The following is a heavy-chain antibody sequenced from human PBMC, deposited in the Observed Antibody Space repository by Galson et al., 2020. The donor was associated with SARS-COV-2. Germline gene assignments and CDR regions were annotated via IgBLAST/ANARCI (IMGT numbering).Heavy chain of an antibody. Sequence: RLSCAASGFTFSSYAMHWVRQAPGKGLEWVAVISYDGSNKYYADSVKGRFTISRDNSKNTLYLQMNSLRAEDTAVYYCARDTGAWFDPWGQGTTVTVSS. CDR2: ISYDGSNK. V-gene: IGHV3-30-3*01. CDR3: ARDTGAWFDP. D-gene: IGHD3-10*01. J-gene: IGHJ5*01. CDR1: GFTFSSYA.